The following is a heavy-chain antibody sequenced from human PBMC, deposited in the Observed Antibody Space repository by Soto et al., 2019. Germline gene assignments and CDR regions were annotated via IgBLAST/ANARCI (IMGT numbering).Heavy chain of an antibody. D-gene: IGHD3-10*01. Sequence: PSETLSLTCTVSGGSVSSDNYYWSWIRQPPGEGLEWIGYIYYSGSTNYNPSLKSRVTISVDTSKNQFSLKLSSVAAADTAVYYCARGDYGSGRYYKGGYYGMDVWGQGTTVTVSS. CDR1: GGSVSSDNYY. CDR3: ARGDYGSGRYYKGGYYGMDV. V-gene: IGHV4-61*01. J-gene: IGHJ6*02. CDR2: IYYSGST.